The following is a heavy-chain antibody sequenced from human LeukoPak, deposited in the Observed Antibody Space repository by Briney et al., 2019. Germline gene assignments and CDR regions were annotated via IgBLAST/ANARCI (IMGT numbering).Heavy chain of an antibody. Sequence: PGGSLRLSCAASGLTFSSYSVNCVRQAPGKGLEWVSYISSDSSTIYYADSVKGRFIISRDNAKNSLYLQLNILRDDDTAVYYCAKVPYSTGAFDYWGQGTPVTVSS. J-gene: IGHJ4*02. CDR2: ISSDSSTI. V-gene: IGHV3-48*02. D-gene: IGHD6-19*01. CDR3: AKVPYSTGAFDY. CDR1: GLTFSSYS.